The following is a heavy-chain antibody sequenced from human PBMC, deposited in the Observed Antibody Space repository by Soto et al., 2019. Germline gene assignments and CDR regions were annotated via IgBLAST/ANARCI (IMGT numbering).Heavy chain of an antibody. CDR3: ATSSGYH. J-gene: IGHJ5*02. V-gene: IGHV3-23*01. CDR1: GFTFSSYA. D-gene: IGHD6-19*01. Sequence: PGGSLSLSCAASGFTFSSYAMSWVRQAPGKGLEWVSAISGSGGSTYYADSVKGRFTISRDNSKNTLFLHMNSVGADDTAMYYCATSSGYHWGQGTLVTVSS. CDR2: ISGSGGST.